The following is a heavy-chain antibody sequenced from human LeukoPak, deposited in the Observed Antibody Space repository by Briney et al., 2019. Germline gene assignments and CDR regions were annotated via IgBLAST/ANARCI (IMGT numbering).Heavy chain of an antibody. Sequence: PGGSLRLSCAASGFTFSNAWMSWVRQAPGKGLEWVGRIKSKTDGGTTDYAAPVKGRFTISRDDSKNTLYLQMNSLRAEDTAVYYCARDPQPKGRGVIITKTSQRPYFDYWGQGTLVTVSS. J-gene: IGHJ4*02. CDR3: ARDPQPKGRGVIITKTSQRPYFDY. V-gene: IGHV3-15*01. CDR1: GFTFSNAW. D-gene: IGHD3-10*01. CDR2: IKSKTDGGTT.